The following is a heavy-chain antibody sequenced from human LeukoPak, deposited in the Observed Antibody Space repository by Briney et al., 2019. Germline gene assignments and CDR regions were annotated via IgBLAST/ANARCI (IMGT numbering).Heavy chain of an antibody. Sequence: PSETLSLTCTVSGGSISSGGYSWSWIRQPPGKGLEWIGEINHSGSTNYNPSLKSRVTISVDTSKNQFSLKLSSVTAADTAVYYCARGVKGARENYYDSSGYYYGGAFDIWGQGTMVTVSS. D-gene: IGHD3-22*01. CDR3: ARGVKGARENYYDSSGYYYGGAFDI. CDR1: GGSISSGGYS. V-gene: IGHV4-39*07. J-gene: IGHJ3*02. CDR2: INHSGST.